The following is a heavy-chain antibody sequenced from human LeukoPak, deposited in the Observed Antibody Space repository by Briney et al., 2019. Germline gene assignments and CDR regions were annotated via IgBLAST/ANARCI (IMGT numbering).Heavy chain of an antibody. V-gene: IGHV4-38-2*02. CDR2: FYHSGST. D-gene: IGHD2-15*01. CDR3: ARGSRPFGVVEVAATAGDAFDI. Sequence: PSETLSLTCTVSSYSISSAYYWGWIRQPPGKGLEWIGSFYHSGSTYYNPSLKSRVTISVDKSNNQFSLKLSSVTAADTDVYWCARGSRPFGVVEVAATAGDAFDIWGQGTMVTVSS. J-gene: IGHJ3*02. CDR1: SYSISSAYY.